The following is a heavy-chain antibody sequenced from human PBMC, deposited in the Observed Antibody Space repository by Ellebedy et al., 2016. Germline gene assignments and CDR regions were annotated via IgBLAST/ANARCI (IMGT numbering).Heavy chain of an antibody. CDR3: VKSGHSYAWSN. CDR2: TSPGGTM. Sequence: GGSLRLSCAASGFSYSTYWMSWVRQAPGKGLEWVSMTSPGGTMHYADYVRGRFTISRDNSKNTLYLQMNSLTADDTAVYFCVKSGHSYAWSNWGQGTLVTVSS. V-gene: IGHV3-53*01. J-gene: IGHJ4*02. CDR1: GFSYSTYW. D-gene: IGHD5-18*01.